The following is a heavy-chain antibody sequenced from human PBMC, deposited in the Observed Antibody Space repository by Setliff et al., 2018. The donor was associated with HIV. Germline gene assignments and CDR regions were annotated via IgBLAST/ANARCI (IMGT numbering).Heavy chain of an antibody. CDR2: IQQGGNEE. J-gene: IGHJ3*01. CDR3: VKSQWLRFDVFDV. V-gene: IGHV3-7*05. Sequence: GGSLRLSCAASGFTFSNAWMSWVRQPPGKGLEWVANIQQGGNEEDYLDSVKGRFTISRDNAKNSLYLQMDSLRAEDSAVYYCVKSQWLRFDVFDVWGQGTMVTGS. D-gene: IGHD5-12*01. CDR1: GFTFSNAW.